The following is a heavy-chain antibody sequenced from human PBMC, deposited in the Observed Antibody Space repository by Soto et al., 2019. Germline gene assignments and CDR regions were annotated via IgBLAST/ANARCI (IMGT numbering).Heavy chain of an antibody. D-gene: IGHD2-21*02. CDR2: ISAYNGNT. Sequence: ASVKVSCKASGDTFTSYGISWVRQAPGQGLEWMGWISAYNGNTNYAQKLQGRVTMTTDTSTSIAYMELRSLRSDDTAVYYCARDWNCGGDCYRPYYYYGMDVWGQGTTVTVSS. CDR1: GDTFTSYG. V-gene: IGHV1-18*01. J-gene: IGHJ6*02. CDR3: ARDWNCGGDCYRPYYYYGMDV.